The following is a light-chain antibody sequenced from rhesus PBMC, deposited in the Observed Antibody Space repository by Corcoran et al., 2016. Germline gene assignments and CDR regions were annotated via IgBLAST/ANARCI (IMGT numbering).Light chain of an antibody. V-gene: IGKV1S8*01. CDR2: AAS. CDR3: QHYYDTPLA. J-gene: IGKJ4*01. CDR1: QNIYSN. Sequence: DIQMTPTPSALSASVGDRVTIPCRASQNIYSNLAWYQQTPGKAPRLLVYAASRMQTGIHSRFSGSGSGTDVILTISSLQPEDSAAYYCQHYYDTPLACGGGTSVELK.